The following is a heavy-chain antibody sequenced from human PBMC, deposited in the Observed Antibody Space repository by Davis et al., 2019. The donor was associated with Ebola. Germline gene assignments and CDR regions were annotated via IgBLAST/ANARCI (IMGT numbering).Heavy chain of an antibody. Sequence: GESLKISCAVSGFRFSKYGMHWVRQAPGKGLEWVAVISNDGTNTDYRDSVKGRFTVSRDNSKNTMYLQMNSLRSDDTAVYWCAKEASGSGGYGGAFVDWGQGTVVTVSS. J-gene: IGHJ4*02. CDR2: ISNDGTNT. V-gene: IGHV3-30*18. D-gene: IGHD3-10*01. CDR3: AKEASGSGGYGGAFVD. CDR1: GFRFSKYG.